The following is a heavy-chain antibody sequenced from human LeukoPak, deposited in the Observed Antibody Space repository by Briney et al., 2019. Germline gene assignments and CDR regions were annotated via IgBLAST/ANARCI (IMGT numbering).Heavy chain of an antibody. D-gene: IGHD3-3*01. V-gene: IGHV1-69*05. J-gene: IGHJ6*03. Sequence: SVKVSCKASGGTFSSCAISWVRQAPGQGLEWMGGIIPIFGTANYAQKFQGRVTITTDESTSTAYMELSSLRSEDTAVYYCARGVWDFWNYYYYMDVWGKGTTVTVSS. CDR1: GGTFSSCA. CDR3: ARGVWDFWNYYYYMDV. CDR2: IIPIFGTA.